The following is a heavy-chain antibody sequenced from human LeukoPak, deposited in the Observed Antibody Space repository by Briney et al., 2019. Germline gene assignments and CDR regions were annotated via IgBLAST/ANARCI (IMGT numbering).Heavy chain of an antibody. Sequence: ASVKVSCKASGGTFSSYAISWVRQAPGQGLEWMGGIIPIFGTANYAQKFQGRVTITRDTSASTAYMELSSLRSEDTAVYYCARDRHDYSNYYYYYGMDVWGQGTTVTVSS. D-gene: IGHD4-11*01. CDR2: IIPIFGTA. J-gene: IGHJ6*02. V-gene: IGHV1-69*05. CDR1: GGTFSSYA. CDR3: ARDRHDYSNYYYYYGMDV.